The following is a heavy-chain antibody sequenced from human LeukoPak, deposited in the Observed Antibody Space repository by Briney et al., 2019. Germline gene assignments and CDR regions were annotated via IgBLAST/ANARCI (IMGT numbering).Heavy chain of an antibody. J-gene: IGHJ5*02. CDR1: GYTFTGYY. Sequence: ASVKVSCKASGYTFTGYYMHWVRQAPGQGLEWMGWINPNSGGTNYAQKFQGRVTMTRDTSISTAYMELSRLRSDDTAVNYCARDASAPGVVVVPAASYNWFDPWGQGTLVTVSS. CDR2: INPNSGGT. V-gene: IGHV1-2*02. CDR3: ARDASAPGVVVVPAASYNWFDP. D-gene: IGHD2-2*01.